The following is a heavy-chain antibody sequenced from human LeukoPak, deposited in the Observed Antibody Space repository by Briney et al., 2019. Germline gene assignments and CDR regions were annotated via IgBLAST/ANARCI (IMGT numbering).Heavy chain of an antibody. J-gene: IGHJ5*02. CDR1: GGSISSSSYY. CDR3: ARLVVGVVSNWFDP. V-gene: IGHV4-39*01. CDR2: IYYSGST. D-gene: IGHD3-3*01. Sequence: PSETLSLTCTVSGGSISSSSYYWGWIRQPPGKGLEWIGSIYYSGSTYYNPSLKSRVTISVDTSKNQFSLKLSSVTAADTAVYYCARLVVGVVSNWFDPWGQGTLVTVSP.